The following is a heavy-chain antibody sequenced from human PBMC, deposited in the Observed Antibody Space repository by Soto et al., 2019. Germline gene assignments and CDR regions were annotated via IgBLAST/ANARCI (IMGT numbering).Heavy chain of an antibody. Sequence: QVQLQQSGPRLLKPSEILSLTCTVSSGPDRSHNWGWIRQPPGRGLGWIGYVYYTGDTAYNPSPRGRGTISADTSTNDISLTLNSVTAADTAVYYCVRQGIDYLHGLVDVWGQWTTVSVSS. CDR3: VRQGIDYLHGLVDV. J-gene: IGHJ6*02. CDR1: SGPDRSHN. V-gene: IGHV4-59*08. D-gene: IGHD4-17*01. CDR2: VYYTGDT.